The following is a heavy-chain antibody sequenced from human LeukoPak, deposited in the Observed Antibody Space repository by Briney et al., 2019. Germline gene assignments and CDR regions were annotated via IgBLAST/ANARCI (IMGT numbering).Heavy chain of an antibody. CDR2: ISGSGDST. Sequence: GGSLRLSCAASGFTFSNYAMPWVRQAPGKGLEWVSTISGSGDSTYYSDSVKGRCTISRDNSENTLYLQLNSLGAGDTAVYYCAKGGWGTVLDYWGQGTLVTVSP. CDR1: GFTFSNYA. J-gene: IGHJ4*02. D-gene: IGHD3-16*01. V-gene: IGHV3-23*01. CDR3: AKGGWGTVLDY.